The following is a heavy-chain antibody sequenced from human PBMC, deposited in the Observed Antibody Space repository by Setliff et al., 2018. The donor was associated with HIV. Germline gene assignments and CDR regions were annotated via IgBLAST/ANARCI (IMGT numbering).Heavy chain of an antibody. V-gene: IGHV4-38-2*01. CDR3: MRGRSITIFGVAYFDF. D-gene: IGHD3-3*01. CDR1: GYSISTAYY. J-gene: IGHJ4*02. Sequence: SETLSLTCAVSGYSISTAYYWGWIRQPPGKGQEWIGSVYHSGTTYYNPSLKSRVTISVDMSNNQFSLKVTSVTAADTAVYYCMRGRSITIFGVAYFDFWGQGTQVTVSS. CDR2: VYHSGTT.